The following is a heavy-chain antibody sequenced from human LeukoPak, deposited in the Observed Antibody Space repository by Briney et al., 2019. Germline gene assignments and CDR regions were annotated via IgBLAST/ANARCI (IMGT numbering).Heavy chain of an antibody. CDR3: AGEYCSGGTCRQGFDY. D-gene: IGHD2-15*01. V-gene: IGHV1-2*02. J-gene: IGHJ4*02. Sequence: ASVKVSCKASGYTFTGYYMHWVRQAPGQGLEYMGWINPNSGDTNHAQNFQGRVTLTRDTSINTAYMELSSLRSDDSALYYCAGEYCSGGTCRQGFDYWGQGTLVTVSS. CDR1: GYTFTGYY. CDR2: INPNSGDT.